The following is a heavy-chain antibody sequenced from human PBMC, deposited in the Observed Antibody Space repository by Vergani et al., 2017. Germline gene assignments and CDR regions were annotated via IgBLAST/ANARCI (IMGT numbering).Heavy chain of an antibody. CDR1: GGSISSYY. D-gene: IGHD5-24*01. Sequence: QVQLQESGPGLVKPSETLSLTCTVSGGSISSYYWSWIRQPPGKGLEWIGRIYTSGGTNYNPSLKSRVTISVDTSKNQFSLKLSSVTAADTAVYYCARGGGARWLQFRWFDPWGQGTLVTVSS. J-gene: IGHJ5*02. V-gene: IGHV4-4*08. CDR3: ARGGGARWLQFRWFDP. CDR2: IYTSGGT.